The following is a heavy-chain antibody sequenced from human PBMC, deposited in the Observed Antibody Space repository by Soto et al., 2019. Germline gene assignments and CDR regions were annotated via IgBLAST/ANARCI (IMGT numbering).Heavy chain of an antibody. CDR3: ARVRELWLDFDY. D-gene: IGHD5-18*01. CDR1: GGSISSGGYY. V-gene: IGHV4-31*03. CDR2: IYYSGST. J-gene: IGHJ4*02. Sequence: PSETLSLTCTVSGGSISSGGYYWSWIRQHPGKGLEWIGYIYYSGSTYYNPSLKSRVTISVDTSKNQFSLKLSSVTAADTAVYYCARVRELWLDFDYWGQGTLVTVSS.